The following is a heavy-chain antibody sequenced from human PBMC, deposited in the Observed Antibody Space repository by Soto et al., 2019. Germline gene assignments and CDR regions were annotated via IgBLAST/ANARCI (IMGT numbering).Heavy chain of an antibody. CDR2: ISWNSGSI. D-gene: IGHD3-10*01. CDR3: AKRLKVRDTKDSAFDI. J-gene: IGHJ3*02. V-gene: IGHV3-9*01. Sequence: EVQLVESGGGLVQPGRSLRLSCAASGFTFDDYAMHWVRQAPGKGLEWVSGISWNSGSIGYADSVKCRFTSSRDNAKNSMYLQMNSLRAEDTALYYCAKRLKVRDTKDSAFDIWGQGPMVTVSS. CDR1: GFTFDDYA.